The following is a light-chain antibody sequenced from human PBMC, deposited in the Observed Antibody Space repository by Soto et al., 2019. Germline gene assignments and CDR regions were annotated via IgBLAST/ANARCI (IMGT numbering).Light chain of an antibody. J-gene: IGKJ2*01. Sequence: EIVLTQSPGTLSLSPGERATLSCRANQSVSSSYLAWYQQKPGQAPRLLIYGASSRATGIPDRFSGSGSGTDIPLTISRLEPEDFALYYCQQYGSSPGYTFGQGTKLEIK. CDR1: QSVSSSY. CDR3: QQYGSSPGYT. V-gene: IGKV3-20*01. CDR2: GAS.